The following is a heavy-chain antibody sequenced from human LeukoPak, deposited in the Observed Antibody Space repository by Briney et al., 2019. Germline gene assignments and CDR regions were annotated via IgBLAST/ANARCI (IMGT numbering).Heavy chain of an antibody. CDR1: GFTFSSYW. D-gene: IGHD6-6*01. CDR2: IKQDGSEK. J-gene: IGHJ6*03. Sequence: GGSLRLSCAASGFTFSSYWMSWVRQAPGKGLEWVANIKQDGSEKYYVDSVKGRFTISRDNAKNSLYLQMNSLRAEDTAVYYCARDDSSSSAGTYYYYYYYMDVWGKGTTVTVSS. CDR3: ARDDSSSSAGTYYYYYYYMDV. V-gene: IGHV3-7*01.